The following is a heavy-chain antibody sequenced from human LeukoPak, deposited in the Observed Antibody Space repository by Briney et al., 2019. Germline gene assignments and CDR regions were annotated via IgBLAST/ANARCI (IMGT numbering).Heavy chain of an antibody. CDR1: GDSISSGNY. D-gene: IGHD6-6*01. V-gene: IGHV4-38-2*02. Sequence: SETLSLTCTVSGDSISSGNYWGWIRQPPGKGLEWIGSIFHTGSTYFNLSLKSRVTISVDTSKNQFSLKLSSVTAADTAVYYCARDDLYSSWSCGMDVWGQGTTVTVSS. CDR2: IFHTGST. J-gene: IGHJ6*02. CDR3: ARDDLYSSWSCGMDV.